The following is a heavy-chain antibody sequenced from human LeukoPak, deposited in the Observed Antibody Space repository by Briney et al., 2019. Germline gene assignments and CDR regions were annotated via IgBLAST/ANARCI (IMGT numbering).Heavy chain of an antibody. D-gene: IGHD1-26*01. J-gene: IGHJ5*02. CDR1: GYRTNGYY. CDR3: ARDATLGGTKNSFDP. CDR2: INVNTGGT. Sequence: ASVKVSCQTSGYRTNGYYMLWVRQAPGQGLEWMGWINVNTGGTNYAQKLQGRVTMTRDTSISTAYMELSGLTFDDTAVYYCARDATLGGTKNSFDPWGQGTLVTVSS. V-gene: IGHV1-2*02.